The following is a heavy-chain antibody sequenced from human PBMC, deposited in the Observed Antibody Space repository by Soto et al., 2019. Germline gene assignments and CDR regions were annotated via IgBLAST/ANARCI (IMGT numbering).Heavy chain of an antibody. CDR3: ARVSGAKPILRYFDWLPNYYYYYGMDV. CDR2: IIPIFGTA. D-gene: IGHD3-9*01. V-gene: IGHV1-69*13. J-gene: IGHJ6*02. Sequence: SSVKVSCKASGGTFSSYAISWVRQAPGQGFEWMGGIIPIFGTANYAQKFQGRVTITADESTSTAYMELSSLRSEDTAVYYCARVSGAKPILRYFDWLPNYYYYYGMDVWG. CDR1: GGTFSSYA.